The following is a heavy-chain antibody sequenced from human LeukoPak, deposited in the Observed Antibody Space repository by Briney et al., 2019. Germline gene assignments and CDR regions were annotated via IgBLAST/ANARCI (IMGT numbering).Heavy chain of an antibody. CDR2: IYSGGST. CDR3: ARGAAAGNYYYGMDV. V-gene: IGHV3-53*01. Sequence: GGSLRLFCAASGFTVSSNYMSWVRQAPRKGLEWVSVIYSGGSTYYADSVKGRFTISRDNSKNTLYLQMNSLRAEDTAVYYCARGAAAGNYYYGMDVWGQGTTVTVSS. D-gene: IGHD6-13*01. CDR1: GFTVSSNY. J-gene: IGHJ6*02.